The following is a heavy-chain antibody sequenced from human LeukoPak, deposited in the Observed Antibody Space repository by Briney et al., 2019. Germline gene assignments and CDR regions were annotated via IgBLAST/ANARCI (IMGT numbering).Heavy chain of an antibody. V-gene: IGHV1-46*01. CDR3: ARVGQWLVGGDYYYGMDV. CDR2: INPSGGST. Sequence: ASVKVSCKASGYTFTSYYMHWVRLAPGQGLEWMGIINPSGGSTSYAQKFQGRVTMTRDTSTSTVYMELSSLRSEDTAVYYCARVGQWLVGGDYYYGMDVWGQGTTVTVSS. D-gene: IGHD6-19*01. CDR1: GYTFTSYY. J-gene: IGHJ6*02.